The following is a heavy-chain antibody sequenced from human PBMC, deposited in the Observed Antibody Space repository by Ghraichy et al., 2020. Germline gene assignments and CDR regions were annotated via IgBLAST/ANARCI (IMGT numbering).Heavy chain of an antibody. CDR1: GFTSSSYW. D-gene: IGHD6-13*01. Sequence: GGSLRLSCAASGFTSSSYWMHWVRQAPGKGLVWVSRINSDGSSTSYADSVKGRFTISRDNAKNTLYLQMNCLRAEDTAVYFCAREGAAAARYGMDVWGQGTTVTVSS. V-gene: IGHV3-74*01. CDR2: INSDGSST. CDR3: AREGAAAARYGMDV. J-gene: IGHJ6*02.